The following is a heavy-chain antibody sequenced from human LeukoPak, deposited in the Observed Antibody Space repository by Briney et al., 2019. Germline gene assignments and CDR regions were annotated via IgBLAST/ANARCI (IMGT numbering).Heavy chain of an antibody. Sequence: SETLSLTCTVSGGSISSGSYYWSWIRQPAGKGLEWIGRIYTSGSTNYNPSLKSRVTISVDTSKNQFSLKLSSVTAADTAVYYCARDRTYYDFWSGHMDVWGKGTTVTVSS. CDR2: IYTSGST. J-gene: IGHJ6*03. CDR1: GGSISSGSYY. V-gene: IGHV4-61*02. D-gene: IGHD3-3*01. CDR3: ARDRTYYDFWSGHMDV.